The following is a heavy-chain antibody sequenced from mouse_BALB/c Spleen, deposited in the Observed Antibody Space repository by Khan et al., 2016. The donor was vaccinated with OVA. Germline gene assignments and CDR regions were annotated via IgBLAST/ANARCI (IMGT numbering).Heavy chain of an antibody. V-gene: IGHV1-9*01. J-gene: IGHJ4*01. CDR2: ILPGSGTT. D-gene: IGHD3-1*01. CDR3: ASGGYNPAMDY. Sequence: QVRLQQSGVELMKPGASVTISCKATGYTFSMYWIEWVKQRPGHGLEWIGDILPGSGTTNNNEKFKGKATFTADTSSNTAYLELSSLTSEDSAVYYCASGGYNPAMDYWGQGTSVTVSS. CDR1: GYTFSMYW.